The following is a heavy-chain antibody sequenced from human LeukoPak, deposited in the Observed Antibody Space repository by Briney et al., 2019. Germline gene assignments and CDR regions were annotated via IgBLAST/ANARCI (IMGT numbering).Heavy chain of an antibody. D-gene: IGHD1-26*01. CDR2: VHDSAGT. J-gene: IGHJ4*02. CDR3: AKEASGIVGATGDY. V-gene: IGHV4-59*01. CDR1: GGSINKYY. Sequence: SETLSLTCTVSGGSINKYYWSWIRQSPGKGLEWLGYVHDSAGTIYNPSLKSRVTISVGTSKTQFSLKVTSVTTADTAVYYCAKEASGIVGATGDYWGQGTLVTVSS.